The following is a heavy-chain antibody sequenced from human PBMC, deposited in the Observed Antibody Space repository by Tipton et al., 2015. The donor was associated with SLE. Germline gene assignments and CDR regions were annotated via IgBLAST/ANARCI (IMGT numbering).Heavy chain of an antibody. D-gene: IGHD2-15*01. CDR2: INHSGST. J-gene: IGHJ4*02. V-gene: IGHV4-34*01. CDR3: ARGAVVIPAATHFDC. Sequence: LRLSCAVYGGSFNAYYWSWIRQPPGKGLEWIGEINHSGSTNYNPPLKSRVTISVDTSKNQFSLKLTSVTAADTAVYYCARGAVVIPAATHFDCGGQGTLVTFSS. CDR1: GGSFNAYY.